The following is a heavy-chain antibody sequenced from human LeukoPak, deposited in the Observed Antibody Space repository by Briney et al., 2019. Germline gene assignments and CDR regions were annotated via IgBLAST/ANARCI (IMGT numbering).Heavy chain of an antibody. CDR2: ISGSGAST. CDR3: AKGGFISSQGFDY. Sequence: GGSLRLSCAASGFTFSNYAMTWVRQAPGKGLERVSTISGSGASTYYADSVQGRFTISRDNSKNTLYLQMSSLRAVDTAVYYCAKGGFISSQGFDYWGQGTLVTVSS. J-gene: IGHJ4*02. V-gene: IGHV3-23*01. D-gene: IGHD6-13*01. CDR1: GFTFSNYA.